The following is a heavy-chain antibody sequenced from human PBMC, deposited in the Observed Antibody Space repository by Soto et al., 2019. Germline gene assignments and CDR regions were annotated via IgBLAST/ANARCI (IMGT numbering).Heavy chain of an antibody. J-gene: IGHJ3*02. CDR1: AFTFSDYY. CDR3: ASLPQGYYDLDAFDI. V-gene: IGHV3-11*01. D-gene: IGHD3-22*01. Sequence: GGSLRLSCASSAFTFSDYYMSGIRQAPGKGLEWVAYISAGGSDIYYGDSVKRRFTVSRDNTKKSLYLQRSNLRADDTAIYYCASLPQGYYDLDAFDIWGQGTMVTVS. CDR2: ISAGGSDI.